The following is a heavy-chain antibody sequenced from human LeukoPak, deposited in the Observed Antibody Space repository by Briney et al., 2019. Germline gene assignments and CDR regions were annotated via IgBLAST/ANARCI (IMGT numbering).Heavy chain of an antibody. V-gene: IGHV3-15*01. CDR3: AKFRGSEKTAIDC. J-gene: IGHJ4*02. Sequence: GGSLRLSCAASGFTFSNAWMSWVRQAPGKGLEWVGRIKSKTDDGTTDYAAPVKGRFTISRDNSKNTVDVQLNSLRAEDTAVYYCAKFRGSEKTAIDCWGQGTLVTVSS. CDR1: GFTFSNAW. CDR2: IKSKTDDGTT. D-gene: IGHD6-25*01.